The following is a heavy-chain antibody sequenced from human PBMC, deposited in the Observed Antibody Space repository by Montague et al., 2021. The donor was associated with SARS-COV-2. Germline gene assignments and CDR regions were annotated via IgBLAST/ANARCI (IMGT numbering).Heavy chain of an antibody. J-gene: IGHJ6*03. V-gene: IGHV4-34*01. D-gene: IGHD2-2*01. CDR2: INHSGST. CDR1: GGSLSGYY. CDR3: ARARQDVVVPALGIGAYYYYYYMDV. Sequence: SETLSLTCAVYGGSLSGYYWSWIRQPPRKGLEWIGEINHSGSTNYNPSLKSRVTISVDTSKNQFSLKLSSVTAADTAVYYCARARQDVVVPALGIGAYYYYYYMDVWGKGTTVTVSS.